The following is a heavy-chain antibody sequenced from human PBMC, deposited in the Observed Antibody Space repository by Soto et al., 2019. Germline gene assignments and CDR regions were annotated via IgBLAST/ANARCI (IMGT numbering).Heavy chain of an antibody. Sequence: GASVKVSCKASGYTFTGYYVHWVREAPGQGLEWMGWINPETGGTSYAQKFQGRVTLSRDTSIKTACLELSRLRCDDAAVYFCARERYQVISDGMDVWGQGTAVTVSS. CDR2: INPETGGT. V-gene: IGHV1-2*02. CDR3: ARERYQVISDGMDV. J-gene: IGHJ6*02. D-gene: IGHD2-2*01. CDR1: GYTFTGYY.